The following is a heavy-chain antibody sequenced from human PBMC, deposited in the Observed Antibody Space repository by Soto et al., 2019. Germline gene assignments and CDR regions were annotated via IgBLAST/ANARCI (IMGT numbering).Heavy chain of an antibody. J-gene: IGHJ6*02. CDR2: ISSSSSYI. V-gene: IGHV3-21*01. D-gene: IGHD3-10*01. Sequence: GGSLRLSCAASGFTFSSYSMNWVRQAPGKGLEWVSSISSSSSYIYYADSVKGRFTISRDNAKNSLYLQMNSLRAEDTAVYYCARVRLAGYYGMDVWGQGTTVTVYS. CDR1: GFTFSSYS. CDR3: ARVRLAGYYGMDV.